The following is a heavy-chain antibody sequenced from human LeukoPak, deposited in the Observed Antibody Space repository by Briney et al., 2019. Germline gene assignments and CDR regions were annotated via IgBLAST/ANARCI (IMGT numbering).Heavy chain of an antibody. Sequence: SETLSLTCAVSGAFISGNYWSWIRQPPGKGLEWIGYIYYSGGTKYNPSLKSRVTISVDTSKNQFSLRLSSVTAADTAMYYCAREKYGGSNDYWGQGTLVTVSS. CDR1: GAFISGNY. CDR3: AREKYGGSNDY. CDR2: IYYSGGT. J-gene: IGHJ4*02. D-gene: IGHD1-26*01. V-gene: IGHV4-59*01.